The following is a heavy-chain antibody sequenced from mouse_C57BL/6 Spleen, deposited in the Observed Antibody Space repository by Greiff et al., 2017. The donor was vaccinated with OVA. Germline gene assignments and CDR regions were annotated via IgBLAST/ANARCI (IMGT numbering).Heavy chain of an antibody. D-gene: IGHD3-1*01. CDR3: ARSGGRYFDY. J-gene: IGHJ2*01. V-gene: IGHV14-2*01. Sequence: VHVKQSGAELVKPGASVKLSCTASGFNIKDYYMHWVKQRTEQGLGWIGRIDPEDGETKCAPKFQGKATITADTSSNTAYLQLSSLTSEDTAVYYCARSGGRYFDYWGQGTTLTVSS. CDR2: IDPEDGET. CDR1: GFNIKDYY.